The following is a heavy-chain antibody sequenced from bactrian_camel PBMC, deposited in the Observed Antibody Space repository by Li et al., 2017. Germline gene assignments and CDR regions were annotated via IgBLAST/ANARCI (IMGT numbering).Heavy chain of an antibody. Sequence: VQLVESGGGLVQPGGSLRLACSTSGFTFVNYAKIWVRQVPGKGLEWVSRISSGPSNTYYADFVKGRFTISRDNAKNTLSLQLNSLKTEDTALYYCVTSGHWSGLWYWPYWGQGTQVTVS. J-gene: IGHJ4*01. D-gene: IGHD8*01. V-gene: IGHV3S31*01. CDR3: VTSGHWSGLWYWPY. CDR1: GFTFVNYA. CDR2: ISSGPSNT.